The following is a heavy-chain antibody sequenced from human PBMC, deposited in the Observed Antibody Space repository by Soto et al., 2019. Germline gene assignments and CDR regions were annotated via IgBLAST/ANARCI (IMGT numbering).Heavy chain of an antibody. CDR3: ARDVVPRDY. CDR1: GYTFTGYG. D-gene: IGHD2-2*01. V-gene: IGHV1-18*01. CDR2: ITPYNGNT. J-gene: IGHJ4*02. Sequence: QVQLVQSGAEVKKPGASVKVSCKASGYTFTGYGITWVRQAPGQGLEWMGWITPYNGNTNYAQSLQGRVTMTTDTSTNTADMELRSLRSDDPAVYYCARDVVPRDYWGQGTRVTVSS.